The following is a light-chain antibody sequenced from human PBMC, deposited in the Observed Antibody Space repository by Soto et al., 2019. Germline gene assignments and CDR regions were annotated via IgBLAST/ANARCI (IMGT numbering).Light chain of an antibody. Sequence: DIRVTQSPSALSASVGDRVTITCRASQSISSWLAWYQQKPGKAPKLLIYDASSLESGVPSRFSGSGSGTEFTLTISSLQPDDFATYYCEQYNIYWTFGQGAKVDI. J-gene: IGKJ1*01. V-gene: IGKV1-5*01. CDR3: EQYNIYWT. CDR1: QSISSW. CDR2: DAS.